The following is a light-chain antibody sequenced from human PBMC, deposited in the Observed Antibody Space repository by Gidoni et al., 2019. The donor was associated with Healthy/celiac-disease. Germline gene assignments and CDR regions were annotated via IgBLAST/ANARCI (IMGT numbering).Light chain of an antibody. CDR3: SSYTSSSTGI. Sequence: QSALTQPASVSGSPGQSITISCTGTSSDVGGYNYVSWHQQHPGKAPELMIYDVSNRPSGVSNRFSGSKSGNTASLTISGLQAEDEADYYCSSYTSSSTGIFGTGTKVTVL. J-gene: IGLJ1*01. CDR1: SSDVGGYNY. V-gene: IGLV2-14*03. CDR2: DVS.